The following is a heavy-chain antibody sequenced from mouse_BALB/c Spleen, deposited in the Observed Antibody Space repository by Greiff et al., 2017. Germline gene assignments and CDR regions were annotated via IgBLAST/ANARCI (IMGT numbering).Heavy chain of an antibody. V-gene: IGHV1S137*01. D-gene: IGHD2-1*01. CDR2: ISTYYGDA. CDR1: GYTFTDYA. Sequence: QVQLQQSGAELVRPGVSVKISCKGSGYTFTDYAMHWVKQSHAKSLEWIGVISTYYGDASYNQKFKGKATMTVDKSSSTAYMHLNSLTSEDSAVYYCARMGENGNKGFAYWGQGTLVTVSA. CDR3: ARMGENGNKGFAY. J-gene: IGHJ3*01.